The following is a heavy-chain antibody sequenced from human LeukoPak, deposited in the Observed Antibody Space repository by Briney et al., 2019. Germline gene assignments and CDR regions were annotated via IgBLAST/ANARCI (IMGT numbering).Heavy chain of an antibody. CDR1: GFTFSNYG. CDR3: AKERLTKVSHETDY. CDR2: ISYDGKVK. Sequence: PGRSLRLSGTGSGFTFSNYGMHWVRQAPGKGLEWVAVISYDGKVKYYADSVKGRFTISRDNSKNTLYLEMNSLRGEDTAVYYCAKERLTKVSHETDYWGQGTLVTVSS. D-gene: IGHD5/OR15-5a*01. V-gene: IGHV3-30*18. J-gene: IGHJ4*02.